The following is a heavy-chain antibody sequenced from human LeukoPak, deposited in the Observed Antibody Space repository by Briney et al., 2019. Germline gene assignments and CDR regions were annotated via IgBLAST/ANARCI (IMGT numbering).Heavy chain of an antibody. Sequence: GASLKVSCKASGYTFTGYYMHWVRQAPGQGLEWMGWINPNSGGTNYAQKFQGRVTMTRDTSISTAYMELSRLRSDDTAVYYCARANDFWSGYYIVAEYFQHWGQGTLVTVSS. D-gene: IGHD3-3*01. CDR2: INPNSGGT. J-gene: IGHJ1*01. V-gene: IGHV1-2*02. CDR3: ARANDFWSGYYIVAEYFQH. CDR1: GYTFTGYY.